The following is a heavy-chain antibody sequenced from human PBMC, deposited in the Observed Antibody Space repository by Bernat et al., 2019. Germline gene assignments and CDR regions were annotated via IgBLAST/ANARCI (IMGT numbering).Heavy chain of an antibody. Sequence: QVQLQQSGPGLVKPSQTLSLTCAISGDSVSSNSAAWNWIRQSPSRGLEWLGRTYYRSKWYNEYAVSVKSRTTINPDTSKNQFSPQLNSVTPENTAVYYCARDFLISWGDYYYYPGMDVWGQGTTLTFSS. J-gene: IGHJ6*02. CDR1: GDSVSSNSAA. CDR2: TYYRSKWYN. D-gene: IGHD6-13*01. V-gene: IGHV6-1*01. CDR3: ARDFLISWGDYYYYPGMDV.